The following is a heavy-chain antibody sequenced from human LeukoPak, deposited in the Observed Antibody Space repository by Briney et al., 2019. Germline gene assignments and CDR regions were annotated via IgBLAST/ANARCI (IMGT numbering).Heavy chain of an antibody. Sequence: PSETLSLTCAVYGGSFSGYYGSWIRQPPGKGLEWIGEINHSGSTNYNPSLKSRVTISVDTSKNQFSLKLSSVTAADTAVYYCARDRYYYDSSGYHDRYFDYWGQGTLVTVSS. CDR1: GGSFSGYY. CDR3: ARDRYYYDSSGYHDRYFDY. CDR2: INHSGST. V-gene: IGHV4-34*01. D-gene: IGHD3-22*01. J-gene: IGHJ4*02.